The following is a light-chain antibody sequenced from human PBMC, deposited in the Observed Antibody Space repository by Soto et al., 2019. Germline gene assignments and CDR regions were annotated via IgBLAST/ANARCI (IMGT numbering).Light chain of an antibody. CDR2: GES. J-gene: IGKJ3*01. CDR3: QQYASWPFT. CDR1: QSGSNN. Sequence: EIVLTQSPATLSVFPGEKATLSCGASQSGSNNLALYHQKPGQAPRPLIYGESTRATGVPARFSGSGSGTEFTLTISSLQSEDSAIYYCQQYASWPFTFGPGTKVAIE. V-gene: IGKV3-15*01.